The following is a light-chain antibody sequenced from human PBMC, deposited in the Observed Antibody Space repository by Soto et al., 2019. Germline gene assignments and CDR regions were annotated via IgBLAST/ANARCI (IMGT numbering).Light chain of an antibody. CDR3: QESNSTPMYT. V-gene: IGKV1-39*01. CDR1: QSISRY. CDR2: AAS. Sequence: DIQMTQSPSSLSASVGDSVTITCRASQSISRYLNWYQLKPGKAPKLLIYAASGLQSGVPSRFSGSGSGTDFTLTISSLQLEDFATYYCQESNSTPMYTFGQGTKLEI. J-gene: IGKJ2*01.